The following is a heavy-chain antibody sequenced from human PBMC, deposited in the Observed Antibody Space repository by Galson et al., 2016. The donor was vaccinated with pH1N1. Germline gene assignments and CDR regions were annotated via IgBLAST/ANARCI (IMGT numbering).Heavy chain of an antibody. V-gene: IGHV1-46*03. CDR3: ARWRSTLGVTGFDL. J-gene: IGHJ4*02. CDR2: INPSGGNT. D-gene: IGHD3-10*01. Sequence: SVKVSCKASGYTFTKYYMHWVRQAPGQGLEWMGIINPSGGNTVYAEKFQGIVTLTSGTSTTIAYMDLSNLRTDDPAFYYCARWRSTLGVTGFDLWGQGTLVTVSS. CDR1: GYTFTKYY.